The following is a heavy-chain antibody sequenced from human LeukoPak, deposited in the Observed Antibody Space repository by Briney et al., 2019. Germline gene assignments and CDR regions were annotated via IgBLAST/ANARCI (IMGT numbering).Heavy chain of an antibody. V-gene: IGHV3-30*04. Sequence: PGRSLRLSCAASAFTFSSYAMHWVRQAPGKGLEWVALISYDGSNNYYADSVKGRFTISRDNSKNTLYLQMNSLKAEDTAVYYCATPPGGCSSTSCYPADYWGQGTLVTVSS. J-gene: IGHJ4*02. CDR3: ATPPGGCSSTSCYPADY. D-gene: IGHD2-2*01. CDR2: ISYDGSNN. CDR1: AFTFSSYA.